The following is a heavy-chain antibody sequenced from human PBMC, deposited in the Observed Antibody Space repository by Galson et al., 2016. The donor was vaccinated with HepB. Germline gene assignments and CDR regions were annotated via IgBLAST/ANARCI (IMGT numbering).Heavy chain of an antibody. CDR1: GDTLTELS. CDR2: FDPEDGET. V-gene: IGHV1-24*01. Sequence: SVKVSCKVSGDTLTELSMHWVRQAPGKGLEWMGGFDPEDGETVYTQKFQGRVSMTEDTSTDTAYMELRSLRSEDTAVYYCATGESSGGYLVGGYLGQGTLVTVSS. D-gene: IGHD1-26*01. J-gene: IGHJ4*02. CDR3: ATGESSGGYLVGGY.